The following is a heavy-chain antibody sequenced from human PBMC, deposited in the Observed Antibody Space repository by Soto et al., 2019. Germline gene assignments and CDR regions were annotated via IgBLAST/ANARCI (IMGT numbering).Heavy chain of an antibody. V-gene: IGHV2-26*01. D-gene: IGHD3-3*01. J-gene: IGHJ4*02. CDR3: ARTDTYYDLRGPYYVFDY. CDR1: GFSLSNGRLG. CDR2: IFSNDEE. Sequence: QVTLKESGPVLVKPTETLTLTCAVSGFSLSNGRLGVSWIRQPPGKALEWLAHIFSNDEESYTTSLKSRLTVSKDTSQSQVVLIVTNMDPVDTATYYCARTDTYYDLRGPYYVFDYWGQGTLVTVSS.